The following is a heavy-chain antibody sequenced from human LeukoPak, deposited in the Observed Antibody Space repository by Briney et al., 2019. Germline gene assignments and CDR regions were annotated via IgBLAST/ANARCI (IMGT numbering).Heavy chain of an antibody. Sequence: SETLSLTCAVSGYSISSGYYWGWIRQPPGKGLEWIGSIYHSGSTYYNPSLKSRVTISVDTSKTQFSLKLSSVTAADTAVYYCARGRGGQWLANFDYWGQGTLVTVSS. CDR1: GYSISSGYY. D-gene: IGHD6-19*01. CDR3: ARGRGGQWLANFDY. V-gene: IGHV4-38-2*01. J-gene: IGHJ4*02. CDR2: IYHSGST.